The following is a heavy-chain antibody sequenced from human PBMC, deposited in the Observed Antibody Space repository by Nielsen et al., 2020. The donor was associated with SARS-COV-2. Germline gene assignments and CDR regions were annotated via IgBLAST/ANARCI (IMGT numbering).Heavy chain of an antibody. CDR3: ARRRDGYNNFDY. CDR1: GYTFTSYY. CDR2: MNPNSGNT. D-gene: IGHD5-24*01. J-gene: IGHJ4*02. Sequence: ASVKVSCKASGYTFTSYYMHWVRQAPGQGLEWMGWMNPNSGNTGYAQKFQGRVTMTRNTSISTAYMELSSLRSEDTAVYYCARRRDGYNNFDYWGQGTLVTVSS. V-gene: IGHV1-8*02.